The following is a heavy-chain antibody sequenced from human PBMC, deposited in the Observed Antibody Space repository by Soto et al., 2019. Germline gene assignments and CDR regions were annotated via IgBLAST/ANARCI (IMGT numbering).Heavy chain of an antibody. Sequence: GGSLRLCCTASGFSFGDYAMSWVRQAPGKGLEWVGFIRSKAYGGATEYAASVKGRFTISREDSRSIAYLQMNSLKTEDTAVYYCTRDYSSGLGYYFDYWGQGTLVTVSS. D-gene: IGHD6-25*01. CDR1: GFSFGDYA. CDR2: IRSKAYGGAT. CDR3: TRDYSSGLGYYFDY. J-gene: IGHJ4*02. V-gene: IGHV3-49*04.